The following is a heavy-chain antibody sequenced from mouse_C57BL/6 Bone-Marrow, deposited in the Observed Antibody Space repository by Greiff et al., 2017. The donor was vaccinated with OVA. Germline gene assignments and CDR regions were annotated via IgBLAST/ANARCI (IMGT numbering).Heavy chain of an antibody. Sequence: VQLQQPGAELVKPGASVKVSCKASGYTFTSYWMHWVKQRPGQGLEWIGRIHPSDSDTNYNQKFKGKATLTVDKSSSTAYMQLSSLTSEDSAVYYCAIVEDDYYGSSQPYYAMDYGGQGTSVTVSS. V-gene: IGHV1-74*01. CDR3: AIVEDDYYGSSQPYYAMDY. CDR2: IHPSDSDT. J-gene: IGHJ4*01. D-gene: IGHD1-1*01. CDR1: GYTFTSYW.